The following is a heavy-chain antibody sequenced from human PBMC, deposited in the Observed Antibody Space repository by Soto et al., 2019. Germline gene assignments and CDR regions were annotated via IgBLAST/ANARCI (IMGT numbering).Heavy chain of an antibody. Sequence: ASVKVSCKASGGTFSSYAISWVRQAPGQGLEWMGGIIPIFGTANYAQKFQGRVTITADKSTSTAYIELSSLRSEDTAVYYCAREIVATITPRWFDPWGQGTLVTVSS. CDR1: GGTFSSYA. CDR2: IIPIFGTA. CDR3: AREIVATITPRWFDP. J-gene: IGHJ5*02. D-gene: IGHD5-12*01. V-gene: IGHV1-69*06.